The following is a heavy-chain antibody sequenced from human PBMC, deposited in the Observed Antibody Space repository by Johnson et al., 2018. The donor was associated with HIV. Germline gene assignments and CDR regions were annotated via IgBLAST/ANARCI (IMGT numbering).Heavy chain of an antibody. CDR2: IKSDGSST. J-gene: IGHJ3*02. CDR1: GFTFSSYG. CDR3: ARDTDIVVVPARGDAFDI. D-gene: IGHD2-2*01. V-gene: IGHV3-74*03. Sequence: MQLVESGGGVVQPGRSLRLSCAASGFTFSSYGMHWVRQAPGKGLEWVSRIKSDGSSTTYADSVKGRFTISRDNAKNTLYLEMKSLRADDTAVYYCARDTDIVVVPARGDAFDIWGQGTMVTVFS.